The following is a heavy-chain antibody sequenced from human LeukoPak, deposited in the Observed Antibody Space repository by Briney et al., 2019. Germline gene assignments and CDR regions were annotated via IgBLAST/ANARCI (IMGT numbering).Heavy chain of an antibody. CDR3: AKVTGGDMITYGGVDY. D-gene: IGHD3-16*01. V-gene: IGHV3-23*01. J-gene: IGHJ4*02. CDR2: ISGSGIST. CDR1: GFTFNSYA. Sequence: GGSLRLSCAASGFTFNSYAMTWVRQAPGKGLEWVSSISGSGISTYYSDSVKGRFTISRDNSKNTLFLQMDSLRVEDTAVHYCAKVTGGDMITYGGVDYWGQGTLVTVSS.